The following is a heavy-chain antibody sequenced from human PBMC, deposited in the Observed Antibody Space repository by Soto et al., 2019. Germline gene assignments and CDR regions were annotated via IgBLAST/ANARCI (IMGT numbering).Heavy chain of an antibody. J-gene: IGHJ4*02. CDR1: GGTFSSYT. CDR3: AREVDGSIHY. V-gene: IGHV1-69*08. D-gene: IGHD2-15*01. Sequence: QVQLVQSGAEVKKPGSSVKVSCKASGGTFSSYTVSWVRQAPGQGLEWMGRILPLPDITNYAQRFRGRVTIIADISTSTAYMELSSLRSDDTAVYYCAREVDGSIHYWGQGTLVTVSS. CDR2: ILPLPDIT.